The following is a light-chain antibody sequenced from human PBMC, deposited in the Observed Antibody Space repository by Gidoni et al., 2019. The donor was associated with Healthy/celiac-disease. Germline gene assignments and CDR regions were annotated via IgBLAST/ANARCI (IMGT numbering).Light chain of an antibody. J-gene: IGKJ1*01. V-gene: IGKV3-20*01. CDR2: GAS. CDR1: QSVSSSY. Sequence: EIVLTLSPGTLSLSPGESATLSCRASQSVSSSYLAWYQQKPGQAPRLLIYGASSRATGIPDRFSGSGSGTDFTLTISRLEPEDFAVYYCQQYGSSPWTFXXXTKVEIK. CDR3: QQYGSSPWT.